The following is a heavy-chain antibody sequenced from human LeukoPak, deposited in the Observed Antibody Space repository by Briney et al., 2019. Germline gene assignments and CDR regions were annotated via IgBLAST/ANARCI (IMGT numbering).Heavy chain of an antibody. D-gene: IGHD5-12*01. CDR3: ARKTGSGYDFDY. CDR2: IYYSGST. Sequence: ASETLSLTCTVSGGSISSYYWSWIRQPPGKGLEWIGYIYYSGSTNYNPSLKSRVTISVDTSKNQFSLKLSTVTAADTAVYYCARKTGSGYDFDYWGQGTLVTVSS. J-gene: IGHJ4*02. V-gene: IGHV4-59*12. CDR1: GGSISSYY.